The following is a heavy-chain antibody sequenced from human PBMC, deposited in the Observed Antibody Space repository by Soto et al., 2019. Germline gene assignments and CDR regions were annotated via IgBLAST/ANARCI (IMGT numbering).Heavy chain of an antibody. V-gene: IGHV3-23*01. D-gene: IGHD6-13*01. CDR3: TKENGYSSSWFEFDY. J-gene: IGHJ4*02. CDR2: ISGSGGST. CDR1: GFTFSSYA. Sequence: PGGSLRLSCAASGFTFSSYAMSWVRQAPGKGLEWVSAISGSGGSTYYADSVKGRFTISRDNSKNTLYLQMNSLRAEDTAVYYCTKENGYSSSWFEFDYWGQGTLVTVSS.